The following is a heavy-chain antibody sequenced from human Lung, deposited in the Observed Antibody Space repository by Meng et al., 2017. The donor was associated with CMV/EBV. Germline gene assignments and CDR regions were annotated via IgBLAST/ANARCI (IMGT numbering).Heavy chain of an antibody. V-gene: IGHV1-2*02. CDR2: INPSNGGT. D-gene: IGHD1-20*01. CDR3: ARGSPITGARTPYYY. J-gene: IGHJ4*02. CDR1: GYTFTDYY. Sequence: ASVKVSCKASGYTFTDYYMHWVRQAPGQRLEWMGWINPSNGGTDYAQKFQGRVTMTRDTSISTAYIELSRLRSDDTAVYYCARGSPITGARTPYYYWGQGTXVTVSS.